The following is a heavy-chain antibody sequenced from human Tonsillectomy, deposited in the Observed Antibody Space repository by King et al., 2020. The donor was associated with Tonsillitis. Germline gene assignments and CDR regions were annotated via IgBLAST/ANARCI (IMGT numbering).Heavy chain of an antibody. Sequence: VQLVESGGGVVQPGGSLRLSCAASGFTFSKNGMHWVRPAPGKGLEWVAFLRYDGSNKYYADSVKGRFTISRDNSKNTLYLQMNSLRTEDTAVYYCAKDREYCSGGSCSYYYYYGMDVWGQGTTVTVSS. J-gene: IGHJ6*02. D-gene: IGHD2-15*01. V-gene: IGHV3-30*02. CDR2: LRYDGSNK. CDR3: AKDREYCSGGSCSYYYYYGMDV. CDR1: GFTFSKNG.